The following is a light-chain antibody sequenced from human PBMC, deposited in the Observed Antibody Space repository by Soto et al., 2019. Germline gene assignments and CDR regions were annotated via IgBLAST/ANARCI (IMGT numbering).Light chain of an antibody. V-gene: IGKV1-5*01. J-gene: IGKJ2*01. CDR1: ESISNW. Sequence: DLQMTQSPSTLSASGGDRVTITCRASESISNWLAWYQQRPGKAPNLLIYDASSLESGVPSRFSGSGSGTEFTLTISSLQPDDFATYYCQQHSSYPYTFGQGTKLEIK. CDR3: QQHSSYPYT. CDR2: DAS.